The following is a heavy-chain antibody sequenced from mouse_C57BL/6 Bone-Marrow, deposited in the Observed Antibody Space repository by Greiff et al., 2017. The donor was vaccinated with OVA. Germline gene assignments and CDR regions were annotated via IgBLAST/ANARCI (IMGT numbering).Heavy chain of an antibody. CDR2: FHPYNDDT. CDR1: GYTFTTYP. V-gene: IGHV1-47*01. Sequence: VQLQQSGAELVKPGASVKMSCKASGYTFTTYPIEWMKQNHGKSLEWIGNFHPYNDDTKYNEKFKGKATLTVEKSSSTVYLELSRLTSDDSAVDYCARPGDYDGDWCAYWGQGTLVTVSA. J-gene: IGHJ3*01. D-gene: IGHD2-4*01. CDR3: ARPGDYDGDWCAY.